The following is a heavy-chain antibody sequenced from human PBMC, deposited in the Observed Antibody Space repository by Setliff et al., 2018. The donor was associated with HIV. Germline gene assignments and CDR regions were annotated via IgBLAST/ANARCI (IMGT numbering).Heavy chain of an antibody. Sequence: PSETLSLTCAVYGGSFSGYCWSWIRQPPGKGLEWIGEIQHSGRINYNPSLRSRVTTSVDTSKNQFSLRLRSVTAADCARDRMPMASWVPDKWGQGTMVTVSS. CDR2: IQHSGRI. CDR3: PMASWVPDK. V-gene: IGHV4-34*01. CDR1: GGSFSGYC. D-gene: IGHD2-2*01. J-gene: IGHJ3*01.